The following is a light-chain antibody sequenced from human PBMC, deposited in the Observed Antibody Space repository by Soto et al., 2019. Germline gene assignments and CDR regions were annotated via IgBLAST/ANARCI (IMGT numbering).Light chain of an antibody. CDR3: QQYSIFSLT. CDR2: KTS. J-gene: IGKJ4*01. Sequence: DIQMTQSPSTVSASVGDRVTITCRASKSISSWLAWYQQKPGKAPKLLIQKTSSLESGVPSRFSGSGSGTEFTLAISRLQPDDFATYYCQQYSIFSLTFGRGAKVEIK. V-gene: IGKV1-5*03. CDR1: KSISSW.